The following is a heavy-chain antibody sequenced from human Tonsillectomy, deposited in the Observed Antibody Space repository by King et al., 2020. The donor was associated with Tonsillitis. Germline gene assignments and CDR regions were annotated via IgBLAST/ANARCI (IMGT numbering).Heavy chain of an antibody. CDR1: ITFGDYA. V-gene: IGHV3-49*05. CDR3: TIDANEQQLVPGWFDP. Sequence: EVPAGAVWGRLGKARAVPETLLYSFWITFGDYAMSWFRQAPGKGLEWVGFIRSKAYGGTTEYAASVKGRFTISRDDSKSIAYLQMNSLKTEDTAVYYCTIDANEQQLVPGWFDPWGQGTLVTVSS. CDR2: IRSKAYGGTT. D-gene: IGHD6-13*01. J-gene: IGHJ5*02.